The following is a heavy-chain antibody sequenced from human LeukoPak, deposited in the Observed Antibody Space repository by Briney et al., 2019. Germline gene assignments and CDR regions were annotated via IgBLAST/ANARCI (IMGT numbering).Heavy chain of an antibody. CDR3: AKVVAGNIDYYFDY. D-gene: IGHD2/OR15-2a*01. J-gene: IGHJ4*02. V-gene: IGHV3-23*01. CDR1: GFTFSNYA. Sequence: GGSLRLSCAASGFTFSNYAMSWVRPAPGKGLEWVAGISGTGGSTHYADSVKGRFTISNSKNTVYLQMRNLRVEHTAVYYCAKVVAGNIDYYFDYWGQGILVAVSS. CDR2: ISGTGGST.